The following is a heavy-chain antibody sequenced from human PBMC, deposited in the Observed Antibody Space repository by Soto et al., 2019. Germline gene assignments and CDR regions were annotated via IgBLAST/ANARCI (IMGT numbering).Heavy chain of an antibody. CDR2: IYYSGST. CDR3: ARRYYYGSGSYYKYYFDY. V-gene: IGHV4-39*01. J-gene: IGHJ4*02. CDR1: GGSISSSSYY. Sequence: SETLSLTCTVSGGSISSSSYYWGWIRQPPGKGLEWIGSIYYSGSTYYNPSLKSRVTISVDTSKNQFSLKLSSVTAADTAVYYCARRYYYGSGSYYKYYFDYWGQGTLVTAPQ. D-gene: IGHD3-10*01.